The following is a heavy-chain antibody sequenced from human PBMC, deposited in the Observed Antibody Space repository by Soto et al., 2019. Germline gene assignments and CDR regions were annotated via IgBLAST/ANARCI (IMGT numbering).Heavy chain of an antibody. V-gene: IGHV3-23*01. CDR3: AGDQDYSYGYCVAGGACDY. CDR2: ISGSGGST. D-gene: IGHD5-18*01. CDR1: GFTFSSFA. Sequence: EVQLLESGGGLVQPGGSLRLSCAASGFTFSSFAMNWVRQAPGKGLEWVSAISGSGGSTYHADSVKGRFTISRDNSKNTVSLQMNSLRAEDTAVYYCAGDQDYSYGYCVAGGACDYWGQGTLVTVSS. J-gene: IGHJ4*02.